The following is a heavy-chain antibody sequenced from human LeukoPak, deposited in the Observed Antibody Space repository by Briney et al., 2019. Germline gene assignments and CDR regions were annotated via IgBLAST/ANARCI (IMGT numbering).Heavy chain of an antibody. D-gene: IGHD1-26*01. J-gene: IGHJ4*02. CDR3: TILMYRGIRTVDY. CDR1: GYTFTSYG. V-gene: IGHV1-18*01. Sequence: ASVTVSCKASGYTFTSYGISWVRQAPGQGLEWMGWISAYNGNTNYAQKLQGRVTMTTDTSTSTAYMELRSLRSDDTAVYYCTILMYRGIRTVDYWGQGTLVTVSS. CDR2: ISAYNGNT.